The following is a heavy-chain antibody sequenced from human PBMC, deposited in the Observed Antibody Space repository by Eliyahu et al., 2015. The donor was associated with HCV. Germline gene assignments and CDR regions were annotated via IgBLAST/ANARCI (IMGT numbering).Heavy chain of an antibody. J-gene: IGHJ6*02. V-gene: IGHV2-26*01. CDR2: IFSNDEK. CDR3: TRIRSRTIFGVVVGSEYGMDV. Sequence: QVTLKESGPVLVKPTETXTLTCXVSGFXLXNGRMGVXXXRQPPGKALEWLAHIFSNDEKSYTTSLKSRLTISKDTSKSQVVLTMTNMDPVDTATYYCTRIRSRTIFGVVVGSEYGMDVWGQGTTVTVSS. D-gene: IGHD3-3*01. CDR1: GFXLXNGRMG.